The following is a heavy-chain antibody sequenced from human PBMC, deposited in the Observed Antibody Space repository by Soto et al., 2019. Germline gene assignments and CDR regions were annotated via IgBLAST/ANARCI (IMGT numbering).Heavy chain of an antibody. D-gene: IGHD5-12*01. Sequence: GASVKVSCKASGGTFSSYAISWVRQAPGQGLEWMGGIIPIFGTANYAQKFQGRVTITADESTSTAYMELSSLRSEDTAVYYCARDIVEYSGYDLLGGARDYYYYYGMDVWGQGTTVTVSS. CDR2: IIPIFGTA. V-gene: IGHV1-69*13. CDR3: ARDIVEYSGYDLLGGARDYYYYYGMDV. CDR1: GGTFSSYA. J-gene: IGHJ6*02.